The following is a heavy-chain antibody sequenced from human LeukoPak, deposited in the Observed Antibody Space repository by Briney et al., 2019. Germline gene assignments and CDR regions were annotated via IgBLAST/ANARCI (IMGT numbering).Heavy chain of an antibody. Sequence: PSETLSLTCSVSGGSISTFYWSWIRQPPGKGLEWIGYIYYSGSTDCNPSLKSRVTISVDTSKNQFSLKLSSVTAADTALYYCARHWTVKSYFDCWGQGTLVTVSS. CDR1: GGSISTFY. D-gene: IGHD1-1*01. V-gene: IGHV4-59*08. J-gene: IGHJ4*02. CDR2: IYYSGST. CDR3: ARHWTVKSYFDC.